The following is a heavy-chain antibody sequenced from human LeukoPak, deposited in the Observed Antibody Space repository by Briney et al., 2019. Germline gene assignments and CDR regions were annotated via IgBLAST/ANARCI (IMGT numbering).Heavy chain of an antibody. CDR2: IYYSGST. Sequence: KPSETLSLTVTVSGGSISSSSYYWGWIRQPPGKGLEWIGSIYYSGSTYYNPSLKSRATISVDTSKNQFSLKLSSVTAADTSVYYCARLWRLGRDPFDPWGQGTLVTVSS. J-gene: IGHJ5*02. V-gene: IGHV4-39*01. CDR1: GGSISSSSYY. CDR3: ARLWRLGRDPFDP. D-gene: IGHD2-21*02.